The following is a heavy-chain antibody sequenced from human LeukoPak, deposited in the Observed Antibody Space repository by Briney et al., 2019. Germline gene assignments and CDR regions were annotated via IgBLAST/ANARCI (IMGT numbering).Heavy chain of an antibody. CDR3: TRSSVAGHLNY. J-gene: IGHJ4*02. D-gene: IGHD6-19*01. CDR1: GFTFSGSA. Sequence: GGSLRLSCAASGFTFSGSAVHWVRQASGKGLEWVGRIRSKANSYATAYAASVKGRFTISRDDSKNTAYLQMNSLKTENTAVYYCTRSSVAGHLNYWGQGTLVTVSS. V-gene: IGHV3-73*01. CDR2: IRSKANSYAT.